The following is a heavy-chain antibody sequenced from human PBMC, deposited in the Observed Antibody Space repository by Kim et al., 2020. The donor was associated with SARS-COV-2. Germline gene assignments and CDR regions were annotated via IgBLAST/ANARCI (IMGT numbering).Heavy chain of an antibody. J-gene: IGHJ4*02. CDR2: INPSGGST. CDR1: GYTFTSYY. V-gene: IGHV1-46*01. CDR3: AIYPNKKDILTGYIVDY. D-gene: IGHD3-9*01. Sequence: ASVKVSCKASGYTFTSYYMHWVRQAPGQGLEWMGIINPSGGSTSYAQKFQGRVTMTRDTSTSTVYMELSSLRSEDTAVYYCAIYPNKKDILTGYIVDYWGQGTLVTVSS.